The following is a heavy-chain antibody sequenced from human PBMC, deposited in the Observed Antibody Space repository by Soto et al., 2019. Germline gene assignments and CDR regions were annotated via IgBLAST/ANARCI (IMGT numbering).Heavy chain of an antibody. V-gene: IGHV3-23*01. CDR3: AKAGGYMYDAFDI. D-gene: IGHD3-10*01. CDR1: GFTFSSYT. J-gene: IGHJ3*02. CDR2: ISVGATRT. Sequence: VQLLESGGGLVQPGGSLRLSCAASGFTFSSYTMTWVRQAPGKGLEWVSGISVGATRTYYADSVKGRFSISRDDSKNPLSLQMNSLRGDDTAGYYCAKAGGYMYDAFDIWGQGTMVTVSS.